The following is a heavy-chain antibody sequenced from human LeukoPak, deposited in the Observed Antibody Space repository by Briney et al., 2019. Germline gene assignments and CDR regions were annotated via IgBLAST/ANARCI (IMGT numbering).Heavy chain of an antibody. Sequence: GGSLRLSCAASGFTFSSYAMSWVRQAPGKGPEWVSAMSSSGESTYYADSVKGRFTISRDNPKNTLYLQMSSLRAEDTAVYYCARDTDYGDYEGYFDYWGQGTLVTVSS. CDR3: ARDTDYGDYEGYFDY. CDR2: MSSSGEST. CDR1: GFTFSSYA. D-gene: IGHD4-17*01. J-gene: IGHJ4*02. V-gene: IGHV3-23*01.